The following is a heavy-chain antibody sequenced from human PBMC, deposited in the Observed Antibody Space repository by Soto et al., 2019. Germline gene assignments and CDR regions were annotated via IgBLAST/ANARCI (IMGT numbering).Heavy chain of an antibody. V-gene: IGHV1-69*13. CDR2: ITPMFGTP. Sequence: GASVKVSCKASGGTFSRYTITWVRQAPGQGLEWMGGITPMFGTPNYAQKFQGRVTITADESTSTAYMELSILRSEDTAMYYCARDGTLYDSSAYYYLYWGQGTLVTVSS. CDR3: ARDGTLYDSSAYYYLY. CDR1: GGTFSRYT. D-gene: IGHD3-22*01. J-gene: IGHJ4*02.